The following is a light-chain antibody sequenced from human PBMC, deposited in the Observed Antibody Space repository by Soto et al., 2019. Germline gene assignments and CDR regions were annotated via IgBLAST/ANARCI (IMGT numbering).Light chain of an antibody. CDR3: QYYGDSLT. V-gene: IGKV3-20*01. J-gene: IGKJ4*01. CDR2: AAS. Sequence: EIVLTQSPSTLYLSPGERATLSCRASQSVGNNLAWYQQKPGQAPRLLIVAASGRAAGIPDRFSGSGSGTDFTLTISRLEPEDFAVYFCQYYGDSLTFGGGTKVDNK. CDR1: QSVGNN.